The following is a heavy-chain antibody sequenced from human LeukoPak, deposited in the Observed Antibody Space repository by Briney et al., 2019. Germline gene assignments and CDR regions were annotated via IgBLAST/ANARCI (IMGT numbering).Heavy chain of an antibody. CDR1: GGSFSGYY. CDR3: ARALGPAVKGYFDL. CDR2: INHSGST. Sequence: SETLSLTCAVYGGSFSGYYWSWIRQPPGKGLEWIGEINHSGSTDYNPSLKSRVTISVDTSKNQFSLKLSSVTAADTAVYYCARALGPAVKGYFDLWGRGTLVTVSS. J-gene: IGHJ2*01. V-gene: IGHV4-34*01. D-gene: IGHD2-2*01.